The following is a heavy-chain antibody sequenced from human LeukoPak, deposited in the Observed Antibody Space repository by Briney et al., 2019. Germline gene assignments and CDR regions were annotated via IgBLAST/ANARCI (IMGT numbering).Heavy chain of an antibody. V-gene: IGHV1-69*04. CDR3: ARDAPNIVVVPAATSYYYYGMDV. CDR1: GGTFSSYA. D-gene: IGHD2-2*01. J-gene: IGHJ6*02. Sequence: GASVKVSCKASGGTFSSYAISWVRRAPGQGLEWMGRIIPILGIANYAQKFQGRVTITADKSTSTAYMELSSLRSEDTAVYYCARDAPNIVVVPAATSYYYYGMDVWGQGTTVTVSS. CDR2: IIPILGIA.